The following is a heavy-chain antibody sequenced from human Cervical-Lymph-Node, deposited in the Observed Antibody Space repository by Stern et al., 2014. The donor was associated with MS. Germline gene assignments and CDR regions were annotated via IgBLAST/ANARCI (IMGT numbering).Heavy chain of an antibody. Sequence: VQLVESGGGLVQPGGSLRLSCTASGFTFSPFSMNWVRQAPGKGLEWVAYISGNGTTTYYSDSVKGRFTISRDNANISLYLQMNGLRDDDTAVYYCATPTPAHYLGQGTLVTVSS. J-gene: IGHJ4*02. CDR3: ATPTPAHY. CDR2: ISGNGTTT. V-gene: IGHV3-48*02. D-gene: IGHD2-15*01. CDR1: GFTFSPFS.